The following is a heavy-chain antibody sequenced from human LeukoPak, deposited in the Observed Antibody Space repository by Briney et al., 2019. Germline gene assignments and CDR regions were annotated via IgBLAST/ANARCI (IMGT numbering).Heavy chain of an antibody. CDR1: GFTVSSNY. CDR2: IYSGGST. CDR3: ARDRPSDYYYGMDV. Sequence: PGGSLRLSCAASGFTVSSNYMSWVRQAPGKGLEWVSVIYSGGSTYYADSVKGRFTISRDNSKNTLYLQMNSLRAEDTAVYYCARDRPSDYYYGMDVWAKGPRSPSP. V-gene: IGHV3-66*01. J-gene: IGHJ6*02.